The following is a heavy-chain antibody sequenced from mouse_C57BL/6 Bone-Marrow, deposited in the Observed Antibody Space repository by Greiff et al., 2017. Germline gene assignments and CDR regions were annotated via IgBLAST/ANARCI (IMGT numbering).Heavy chain of an antibody. CDR1: GYAFSSYW. CDR2: IYPGDGDT. D-gene: IGHD1-1*01. Sequence: QVQLKQSGAELVKPGASVKISCTASGYAFSSYWMNWVKQRPGKGLEGIGQIYPGDGDTNYNGKFKGKATLTADKSSSTAYMQLSSLTSEDAAVYFCARPPIITTVVAIDWYFDVWGTGTTVTVSS. V-gene: IGHV1-80*01. CDR3: ARPPIITTVVAIDWYFDV. J-gene: IGHJ1*03.